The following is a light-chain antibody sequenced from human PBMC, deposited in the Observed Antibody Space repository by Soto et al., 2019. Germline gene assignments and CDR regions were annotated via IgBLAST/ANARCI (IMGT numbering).Light chain of an antibody. CDR3: QQYYSTPWT. CDR2: WAS. V-gene: IGKV4-1*01. Sequence: DIVMTQSPDSLAVSLGERATINCKSSQSVLYSSNNKNRLAWYQQKSGQPPKLIIYWASTRESGVPDRFRGSGSGTDFTLTISSLQAEDVAVYYCQQYYSTPWTFGQGTKVEIK. CDR1: QSVLYSSNNKNR. J-gene: IGKJ1*01.